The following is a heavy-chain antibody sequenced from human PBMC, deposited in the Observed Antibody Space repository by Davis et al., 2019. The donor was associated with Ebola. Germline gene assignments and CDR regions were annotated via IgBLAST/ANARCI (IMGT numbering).Heavy chain of an antibody. Sequence: GESLKISCKGSGYTFAQYWLGRVRQMPGSGLEWMGLIYPGYSDARYSPSVQGQVTLSVDKSTSTAYLQRSSLKASDTAVYYCTRRMVRDGLDVWGQGTTVTVSS. V-gene: IGHV5-51*01. CDR2: IYPGYSDA. CDR1: GYTFAQYW. D-gene: IGHD3-10*01. CDR3: TRRMVRDGLDV. J-gene: IGHJ6*02.